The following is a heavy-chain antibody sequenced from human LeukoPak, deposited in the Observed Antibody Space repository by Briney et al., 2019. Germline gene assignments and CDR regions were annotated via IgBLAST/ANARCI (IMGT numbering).Heavy chain of an antibody. CDR1: GFTFSRYN. D-gene: IGHD6-19*01. V-gene: IGHV3-48*01. Sequence: GGSLRLSCVGSGFTFSRYNMNWVRQAPGKGLEWISYTSSSSSSKYYADSVKGRFTISRDNAKNSLYLQMNSLRAEDTAIYYCARDGPSYSSGWGRNFDYWGQGTLVTVSS. J-gene: IGHJ4*02. CDR2: TSSSSSSK. CDR3: ARDGPSYSSGWGRNFDY.